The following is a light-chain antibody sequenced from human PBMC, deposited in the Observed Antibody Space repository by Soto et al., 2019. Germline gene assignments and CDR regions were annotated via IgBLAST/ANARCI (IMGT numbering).Light chain of an antibody. Sequence: ALTQPASVSGSPGQSITISCTGTSSDVGGYNYVSWYQQHPGKAPKLMIYEVSNRPSGVSNRFSGSKSGNTASLTISGLQAEDEADYYCSSYTSSSTFPRGFGTGTKVTVL. CDR3: SSYTSSSTFPRG. CDR2: EVS. J-gene: IGLJ1*01. V-gene: IGLV2-14*01. CDR1: SSDVGGYNY.